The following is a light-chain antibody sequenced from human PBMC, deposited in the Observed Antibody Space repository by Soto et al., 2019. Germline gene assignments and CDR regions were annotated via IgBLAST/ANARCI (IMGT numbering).Light chain of an antibody. CDR3: QPYGSAPIT. V-gene: IGKV3-20*01. CDR2: GAS. Sequence: DIELTQSPGTLTLSPGERATISCRAGQSVSSRYLAWYKQKPGQAPRLVIYGASSRATGIADMFSGSGSGTEFSLTISRLEPEYFAVYFCQPYGSAPITLGPGNKVNI. CDR1: QSVSSRY. J-gene: IGKJ3*01.